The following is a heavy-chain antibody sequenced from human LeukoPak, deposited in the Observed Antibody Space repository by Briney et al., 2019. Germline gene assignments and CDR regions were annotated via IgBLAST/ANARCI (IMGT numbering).Heavy chain of an antibody. CDR2: IKDDESEK. CDR1: GFTFSNYW. Sequence: PGGSLRLSCAASGFTFSNYWMSWVRQAPGKGLEWVANIKDDESEKYYAGSVKGRFAISRDNAKNSLYLQMNSLRVEDTALYYCARDKIVGPSNLDQWGQGTLVTASS. V-gene: IGHV3-7*01. J-gene: IGHJ1*01. D-gene: IGHD1-26*01. CDR3: ARDKIVGPSNLDQ.